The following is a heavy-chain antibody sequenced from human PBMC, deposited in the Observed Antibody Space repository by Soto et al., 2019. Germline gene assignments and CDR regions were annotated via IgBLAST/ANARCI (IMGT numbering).Heavy chain of an antibody. V-gene: IGHV1-46*01. CDR3: ARVHEQYYYDSSGPFDY. D-gene: IGHD3-22*01. Sequence: GASVKVSCKASGYTFTSYYMHWVRQAPGQGLEWMGIINPRGGSTSYAQKFQGRVTMTRDTSTSTVYMELSSLRSEDTAVYYCARVHEQYYYDSSGPFDYWGQGTLVTVSS. J-gene: IGHJ4*02. CDR1: GYTFTSYY. CDR2: INPRGGST.